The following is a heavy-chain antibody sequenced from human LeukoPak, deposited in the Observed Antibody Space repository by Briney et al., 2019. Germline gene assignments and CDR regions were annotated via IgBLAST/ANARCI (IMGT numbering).Heavy chain of an antibody. V-gene: IGHV3-33*01. Sequence: GGSLRLSCAASGFTFSSYGMHWVRQAPGKGLEWVAVIWYDGSNKYYADSVKGRFTISRDNSKNTLYLQMNSLRAEDTAVYYCARDGDGDYRTARYYFDYWGQGTLVTVSS. CDR3: ARDGDGDYRTARYYFDY. D-gene: IGHD4-17*01. CDR1: GFTFSSYG. J-gene: IGHJ4*02. CDR2: IWYDGSNK.